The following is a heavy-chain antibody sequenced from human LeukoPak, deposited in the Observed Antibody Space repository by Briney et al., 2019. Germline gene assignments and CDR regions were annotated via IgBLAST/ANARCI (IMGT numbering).Heavy chain of an antibody. D-gene: IGHD2-21*02. J-gene: IGHJ4*02. CDR3: ARGPGGGDFPFEY. Sequence: GGSLRLSRAASGFSFSTYSMDWVRQAPGKGLEWVSSISSGSDYIYHADSVKGRFTISRDNAKNSLYLQMNSLRAEDTAVYYCARGPGGGDFPFEYWGQGTQVTVSS. CDR1: GFSFSTYS. CDR2: ISSGSDYI. V-gene: IGHV3-21*01.